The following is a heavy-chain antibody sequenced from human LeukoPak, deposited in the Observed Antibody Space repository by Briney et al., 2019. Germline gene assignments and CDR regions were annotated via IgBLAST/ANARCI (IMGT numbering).Heavy chain of an antibody. Sequence: GGSLRLSCAASVFTLSSYSMNWVRQAPGKGLEWVSYISSSSTHIYYADSVKGRFTISRDNARNSLYLQMNSLRAEDTALYYCARSEHSSSSFDYWGQGTLVTVSS. J-gene: IGHJ4*02. V-gene: IGHV3-21*01. CDR2: ISSSSTHI. CDR3: ARSEHSSSSFDY. D-gene: IGHD6-6*01. CDR1: VFTLSSYS.